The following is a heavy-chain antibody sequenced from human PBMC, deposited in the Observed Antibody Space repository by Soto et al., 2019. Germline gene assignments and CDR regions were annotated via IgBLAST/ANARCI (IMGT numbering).Heavy chain of an antibody. J-gene: IGHJ5*02. Sequence: SETLSLTCTVSGGSVSSGSYYWSWIRQPPGKGLEWIGYIYYSGSTNYNPSLKSRVTISVDTSKNQFSLKLSSVTAADTAVYYCATVRVLWFGRGNNWFDPWGQGTRVTGSS. CDR1: GGSVSSGSYY. CDR2: IYYSGST. V-gene: IGHV4-61*01. D-gene: IGHD3-10*01. CDR3: ATVRVLWFGRGNNWFDP.